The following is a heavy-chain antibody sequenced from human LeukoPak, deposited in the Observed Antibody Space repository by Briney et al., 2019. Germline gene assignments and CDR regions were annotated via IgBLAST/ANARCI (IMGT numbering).Heavy chain of an antibody. CDR2: INSDGGST. J-gene: IGHJ4*02. V-gene: IGHV3-74*01. D-gene: IGHD3-10*01. CDR3: ARDYAGSPDY. CDR1: GFTFSSYW. Sequence: GGSLRLSCTASGFTFSSYWMHWVRQAPGKGLVWVSRINSDGGSTSYADSVKGRFTISRDNAKNTLYLQMNSLRDEDTAVYFCARDYAGSPDYWGQGTLVTVSA.